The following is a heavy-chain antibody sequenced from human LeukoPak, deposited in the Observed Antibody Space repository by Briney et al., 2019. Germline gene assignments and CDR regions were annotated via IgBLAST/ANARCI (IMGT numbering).Heavy chain of an antibody. CDR2: IKQDGSEK. D-gene: IGHD5-12*01. V-gene: IGHV3-7*01. CDR1: GFTFSSYS. CDR3: AREEIVADY. J-gene: IGHJ4*02. Sequence: PGGSLRLSCAASGFTFSSYSMNWVRQAPGKGLEWVANIKQDGSEKYYVDSVKGRFTISRDNAKNSLYLQMNSLRAEDTAVYYCAREEIVADYWGQGTLVTVSS.